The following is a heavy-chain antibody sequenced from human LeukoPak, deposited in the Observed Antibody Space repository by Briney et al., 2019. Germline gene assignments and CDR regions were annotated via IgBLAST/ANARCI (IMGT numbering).Heavy chain of an antibody. V-gene: IGHV3-74*01. D-gene: IGHD1-1*01. CDR2: INSDGSST. CDR3: ARGSSYNWNDGAFDI. Sequence: PGGSLRLSCAASGFTFSSYWMHWVRHAPGKGLVWVSRINSDGSSTSYADSVKGRFTISRDNAKNTLYLQMNSLRAEDTAVYYCARGSSYNWNDGAFDIWGQGTMVTVSS. CDR1: GFTFSSYW. J-gene: IGHJ3*02.